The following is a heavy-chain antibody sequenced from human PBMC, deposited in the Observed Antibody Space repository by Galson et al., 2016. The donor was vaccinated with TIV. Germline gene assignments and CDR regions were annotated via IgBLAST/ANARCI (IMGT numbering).Heavy chain of an antibody. J-gene: IGHJ4*02. CDR2: INAGNGNT. Sequence: SVKVSCKASGYTFTHHALHWVRQAPGQSLEWMGWINAGNGNTKYSQKFQGRVTITRDTTASTAYMELSSLRSEDTAVYYCARPPYCGGDCYKYDSWGQGTLVAVSS. CDR3: ARPPYCGGDCYKYDS. V-gene: IGHV1-3*01. D-gene: IGHD2-21*01. CDR1: GYTFTHHA.